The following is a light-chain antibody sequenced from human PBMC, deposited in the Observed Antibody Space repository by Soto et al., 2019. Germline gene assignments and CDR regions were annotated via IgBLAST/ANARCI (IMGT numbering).Light chain of an antibody. CDR3: QQYNSYPLT. CDR1: QGIGND. J-gene: IGKJ4*01. CDR2: AAA. Sequence: DIQMTQSPSSLSASVGDRVTITCRASQGIGNDLGWYQQKPGKAPKRLIYAAANLQSGVPSRFSGSESGTECNLTISSLQPEDSATYYWQQYNSYPLTFGGGTKVEVK. V-gene: IGKV1-17*01.